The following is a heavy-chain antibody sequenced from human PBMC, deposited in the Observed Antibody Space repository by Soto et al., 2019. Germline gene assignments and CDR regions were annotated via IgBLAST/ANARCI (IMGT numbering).Heavy chain of an antibody. Sequence: QVQLVESGGGVVQPGRSLRLSCAASGFTFSSYGMHWVRQAPGKGLEWVAVIWYDGSNKYYADCVKGRFTISRDNSKNTLYLKMYSVRAEGTAVYYGARGTFRGFYGSGIFDYWGQGTLVTVSS. D-gene: IGHD3-10*01. CDR1: GFTFSSYG. CDR2: IWYDGSNK. CDR3: ARGTFRGFYGSGIFDY. V-gene: IGHV3-33*01. J-gene: IGHJ4*02.